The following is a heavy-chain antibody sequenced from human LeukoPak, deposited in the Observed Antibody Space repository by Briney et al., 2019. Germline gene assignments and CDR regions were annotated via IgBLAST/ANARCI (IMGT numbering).Heavy chain of an antibody. CDR3: ATGKNWFDP. D-gene: IGHD1-26*01. Sequence: PSETLSLTCTVSGGSISSSSYYWGWIRQPPGKGLEWIGYIYYSGSTNYNPSLKSRVTMSVDTSKNQFSLKLSSVTAADTAVYYCATGKNWFDPWGQGTLVTVSS. J-gene: IGHJ5*02. V-gene: IGHV4-61*05. CDR1: GGSISSSSYY. CDR2: IYYSGST.